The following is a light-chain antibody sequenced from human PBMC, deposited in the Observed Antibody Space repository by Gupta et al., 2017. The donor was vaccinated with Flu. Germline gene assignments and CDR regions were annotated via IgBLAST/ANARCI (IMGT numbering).Light chain of an antibody. CDR3: QQYHRTPLT. CDR1: Q. J-gene: IGKJ4*01. CDR2: GAS. V-gene: IGKV3-20*01. Sequence: DIVLTQSPDILSFSPGDRATLSCRASQPTLLIFGASSRPSDISDRFSGSGSGTDFSLTIGRLEPEDVAVYYCQQYHRTPLTFGGGTRVEIK.